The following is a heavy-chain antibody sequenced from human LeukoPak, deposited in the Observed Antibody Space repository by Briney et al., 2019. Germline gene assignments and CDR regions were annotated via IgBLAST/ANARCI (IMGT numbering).Heavy chain of an antibody. V-gene: IGHV4-39*07. J-gene: IGHJ4*02. CDR1: GVSISSDDYF. CDR2: VSYSGTV. D-gene: IGHD3-22*01. Sequence: PSETLSLTCTVSGVSISSDDYFWGWIRQSPGKGLEWIASVSYSGTVYYNPSLKSRVTLSVDTSKNELSLQLNSVTAADTAVYFCARGVGYDDTLGSYYGFFDYWGQGTLVAVSS. CDR3: ARGVGYDDTLGSYYGFFDY.